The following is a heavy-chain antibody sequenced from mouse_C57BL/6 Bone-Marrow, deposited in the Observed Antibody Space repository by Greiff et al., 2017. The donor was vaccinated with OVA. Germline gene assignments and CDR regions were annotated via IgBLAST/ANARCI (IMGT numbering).Heavy chain of an antibody. J-gene: IGHJ3*01. CDR1: GYTFTSYW. V-gene: IGHV1-52*01. CDR3: ARSGQAPWFAY. CDR2: IYPSDSET. D-gene: IGHD3-2*02. Sequence: QVQLQQPGAELVRPGSSVKLSCKASGYTFTSYWMHWVKQRPIQGLEWIGNIYPSDSETHYNQKFKDKATLTVDKSSSTAYMQLSSLTSEDAAVYYCARSGQAPWFAYWGQGTLVTVSA.